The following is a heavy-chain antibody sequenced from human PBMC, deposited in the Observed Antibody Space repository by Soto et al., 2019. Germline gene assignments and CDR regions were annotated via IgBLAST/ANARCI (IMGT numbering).Heavy chain of an antibody. CDR2: IVPIYRTA. CDR3: ARDSGAKLSSS. J-gene: IGHJ4*02. Sequence: ASVKVSCKASGGTFSSYRFNWVRQARGQGLEWLGGIVPIYRTADYAQKFQGRVTITADESTRTVYVELSSLKSQDTALYYCARDSGAKLSSSWGQGTLVTVSS. CDR1: GGTFSSYR. D-gene: IGHD6-13*01. V-gene: IGHV1-69*13.